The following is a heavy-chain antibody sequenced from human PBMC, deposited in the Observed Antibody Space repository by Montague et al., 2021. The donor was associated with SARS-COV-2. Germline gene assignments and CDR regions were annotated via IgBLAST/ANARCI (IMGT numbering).Heavy chain of an antibody. V-gene: IGHV4-59*01. CDR3: ARGFDILNYYYYTMDV. Sequence: SETLSLTCTVSGGTISGSYWSWIRQSPEKGLEWIGYIYYSGSTKYNPSLKSRVTTSLDTSKNQFFLKLASVTAADTAVYYCARGFDILNYYYYTMDVWGQGTTVTVSS. D-gene: IGHD3-9*01. CDR2: IYYSGST. CDR1: GGTISGSY. J-gene: IGHJ6*02.